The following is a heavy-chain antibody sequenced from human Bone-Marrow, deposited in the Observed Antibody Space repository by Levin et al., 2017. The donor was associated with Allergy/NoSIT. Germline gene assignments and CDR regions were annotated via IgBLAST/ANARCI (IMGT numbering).Heavy chain of an antibody. CDR2: IYPSGST. D-gene: IGHD3-16*01. CDR1: GASISTYY. Sequence: SETLSLTCSVSGASISTYYWTWIRQPPGKRLEWIGYIYPSGSTNYNPSLKSRVTISVDTSKNQFSLKLNSVTAADTALYYCALMNAALTNFDFWGQGTLVTVSS. CDR3: ALMNAALTNFDF. J-gene: IGHJ4*02. V-gene: IGHV4-4*08.